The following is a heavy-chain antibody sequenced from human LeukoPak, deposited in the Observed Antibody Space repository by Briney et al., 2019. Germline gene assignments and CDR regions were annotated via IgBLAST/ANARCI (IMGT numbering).Heavy chain of an antibody. D-gene: IGHD2-8*01. Sequence: SETLSLTCAVYGGSFSGYYWSWIRQPPGKGLEWIGEINHSGSTNYNPSLTSRVTISVDTSKNQFSLKLSSVTAADTAVYYCARGKIVLMVYATFDYWGQGTLVTVSS. CDR1: GGSFSGYY. CDR3: ARGKIVLMVYATFDY. J-gene: IGHJ4*02. V-gene: IGHV4-34*01. CDR2: INHSGST.